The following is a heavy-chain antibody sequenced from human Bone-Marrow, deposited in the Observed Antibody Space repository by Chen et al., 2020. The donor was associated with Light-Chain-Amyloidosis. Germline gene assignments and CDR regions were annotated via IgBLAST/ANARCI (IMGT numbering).Heavy chain of an antibody. J-gene: IGHJ3*02. Sequence: EVQLVESGGGLVQPGRSLRLSCAASGFTFDDYAMHWVRQAPGKGLEWVSGISWNSGRINYADSVKGRFTISRDNAKNSLYLQLNSLRAEDTALYYCAKEKGYRSIVVVVPGTVAFDIWGQGTMVTVSS. CDR2: ISWNSGRI. V-gene: IGHV3-9*01. CDR3: AKEKGYRSIVVVVPGTVAFDI. D-gene: IGHD2-15*01. CDR1: GFTFDDYA.